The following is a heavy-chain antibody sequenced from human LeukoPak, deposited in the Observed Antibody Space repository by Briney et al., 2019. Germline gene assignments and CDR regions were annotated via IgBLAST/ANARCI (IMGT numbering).Heavy chain of an antibody. Sequence: GRSLRLSCAASGFTFSSYAMHWVRQAPGKGLEWVAVISYDGSNKYYADSVKGRFTISRDNSKNTLYLQMNSLRAEDTAVYYCARVDGLLLWFGELGFDYWGQGTLVTVSS. CDR2: ISYDGSNK. J-gene: IGHJ4*02. D-gene: IGHD3-10*01. CDR1: GFTFSSYA. CDR3: ARVDGLLLWFGELGFDY. V-gene: IGHV3-30-3*01.